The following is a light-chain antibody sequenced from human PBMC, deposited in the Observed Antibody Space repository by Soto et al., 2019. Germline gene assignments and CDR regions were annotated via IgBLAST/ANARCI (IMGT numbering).Light chain of an antibody. J-gene: IGLJ2*01. CDR1: SSDVGGYNY. CDR3: SSYAGSNKVV. V-gene: IGLV2-8*01. CDR2: DVS. Sequence: QSVLTQPPSASGSPGQSVTISCTGTSSDVGGYNYVSWYQQHPGKAPKLMIYDVSKRPSGVPDRFSGSKSGNTASLTVSGLQAEDEADYYCSSYAGSNKVVFGGGTQLTV.